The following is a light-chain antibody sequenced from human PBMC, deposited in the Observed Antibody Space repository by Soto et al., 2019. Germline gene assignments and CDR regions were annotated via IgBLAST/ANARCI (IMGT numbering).Light chain of an antibody. V-gene: IGKV3-20*01. CDR3: QQYGSSGT. CDR1: QSVSNNY. J-gene: IGKJ1*01. CDR2: GAS. Sequence: IVLTQSPGTLSLSPGERATLSCRASQSVSNNYLAWYQQKPGQAPRLLIYGASNRATGIPDRFSGSGSGTEFTLKISRLEPEDFAVDYCQQYGSSGTFGQGTKVDIX.